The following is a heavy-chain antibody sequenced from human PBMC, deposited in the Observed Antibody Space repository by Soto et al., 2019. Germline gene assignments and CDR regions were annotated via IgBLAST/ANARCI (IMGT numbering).Heavy chain of an antibody. CDR2: MYHSGGT. CDR3: ARHKSGVDWLDP. Sequence: SETLSLTCTVSGGSITSHSDCWGWIRQPPEKGLEWIGCMYHSGGTYYNPSLKSRVTMSVDTSKSQFSLELGSLTAADTAMYYCARHKSGVDWLDPWGQGTLVTVS. CDR1: GGSITSHSDC. J-gene: IGHJ5*02. V-gene: IGHV4-39*01.